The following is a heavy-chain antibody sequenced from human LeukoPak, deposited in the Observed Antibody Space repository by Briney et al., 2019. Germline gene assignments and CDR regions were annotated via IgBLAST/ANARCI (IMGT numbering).Heavy chain of an antibody. Sequence: GGSLRLSCAASGFTFSRYAMNWVRQAPGKGLEWVSGISDSGGSTNYADSVKGRFTISRDPSKNTLYLQMNSLRAEDTAVYYCARLSANSSAYFFHYWGPGTLVTVSS. D-gene: IGHD3-22*01. CDR3: ARLSANSSAYFFHY. CDR1: GFTFSRYA. V-gene: IGHV3-23*01. CDR2: ISDSGGST. J-gene: IGHJ4*02.